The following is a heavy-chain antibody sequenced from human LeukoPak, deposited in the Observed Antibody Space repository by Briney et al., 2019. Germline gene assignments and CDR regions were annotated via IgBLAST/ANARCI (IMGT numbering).Heavy chain of an antibody. CDR2: INHSGST. D-gene: IGHD3-16*01. CDR1: GGSFSGYY. CDR3: ARGGGGMRIYGKNWFDP. Sequence: PSETLSLTCAVYGGSFSGYYWSWIRQPPGKGLEWIGEINHSGSTNNNPSLKSRVTISADTSKNQFSLKLSSVTAADTAVYYCARGGGGMRIYGKNWFDPWGQGTLVTVSS. V-gene: IGHV4-34*01. J-gene: IGHJ5*02.